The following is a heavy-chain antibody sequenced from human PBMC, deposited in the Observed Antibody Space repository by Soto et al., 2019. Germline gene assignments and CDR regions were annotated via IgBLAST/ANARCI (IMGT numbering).Heavy chain of an antibody. V-gene: IGHV3-23*01. J-gene: IGHJ4*02. CDR3: ARRSSGWYFDY. CDR2: VSGSGGST. CDR1: GFTFSSYA. Sequence: EVQLLESGGGLVKPGGSLRLSCAASGFTFSSYAMSWVRQAPGKGLEWVSAVSGSGGSTYYADSVKGRFTISRDNSKNTPDLQMNCLRAEERAVYYCARRSSGWYFDYWGQGTLVTVSS. D-gene: IGHD6-19*01.